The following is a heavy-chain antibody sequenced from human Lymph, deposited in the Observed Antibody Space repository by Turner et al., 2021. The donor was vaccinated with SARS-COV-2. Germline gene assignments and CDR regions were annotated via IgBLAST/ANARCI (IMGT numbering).Heavy chain of an antibody. CDR3: ARDLGTYGMDV. CDR1: GISVSRIY. Sequence: EVQLVETGGGLIQPGGSLRLSWAASGISVSRIYMNWVRQAPGKGMEWVSVIYSGGTTYYADSVKGRFTISRDNSKNTLYLQMNSLRVEDTAVYYCARDLGTYGMDVWGQGTTVTVSS. V-gene: IGHV3-53*02. J-gene: IGHJ6*02. CDR2: IYSGGTT. D-gene: IGHD6-13*01.